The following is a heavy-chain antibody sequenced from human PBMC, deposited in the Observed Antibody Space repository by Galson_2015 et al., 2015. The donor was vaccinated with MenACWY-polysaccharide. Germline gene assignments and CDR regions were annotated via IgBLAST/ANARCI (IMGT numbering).Heavy chain of an antibody. D-gene: IGHD1-20*01. CDR2: IKVSGISGSDGGT. CDR3: AKYNWIDNYPYHGKDV. Sequence: SLRLSCAASGFTFSNYAMSWVRRAPGKGLEWVSGIKVSGISGSDGGTYYADSVKGRFTISRDNSKNTLYLQMNSLRAEDTAVYYCAKYNWIDNYPYHGKDVWGQGTTVTVSS. CDR1: GFTFSNYA. V-gene: IGHV3-23*01. J-gene: IGHJ6*02.